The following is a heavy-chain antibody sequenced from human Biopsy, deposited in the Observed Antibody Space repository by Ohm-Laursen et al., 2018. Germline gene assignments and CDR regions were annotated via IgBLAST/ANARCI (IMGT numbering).Heavy chain of an antibody. D-gene: IGHD6-19*01. Sequence: SDTLSLTCTVFGYSVSSGSFYWTWIRQPPGQGLEYIGYIYDRGSTANYNPSLESRVTMSVDMPKNQFSLKLSSVTAADTAIYYCARGMRSSGWPYFDSWGQGTLVTVSS. J-gene: IGHJ4*02. CDR3: ARGMRSSGWPYFDS. CDR1: GYSVSSGSFY. V-gene: IGHV4-61*01. CDR2: IYDRGSTA.